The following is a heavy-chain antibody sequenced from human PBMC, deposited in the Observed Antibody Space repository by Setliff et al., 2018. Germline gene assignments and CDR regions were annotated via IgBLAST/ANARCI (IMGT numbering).Heavy chain of an antibody. CDR1: GFTFSRYW. CDR2: IKEDGSEK. D-gene: IGHD6-13*01. V-gene: IGHV3-7*01. J-gene: IGHJ3*02. CDR3: AREMEAAGQRAFDI. Sequence: GSLRLSCVASGFTFSRYWMSWVRQAPGKGLEWVANIKEDGSEKYYVDSAKGRFTMSRDNAKNSLYLQMNSLRAEDTAVYYCAREMEAAGQRAFDIWGQGTMVTVSS.